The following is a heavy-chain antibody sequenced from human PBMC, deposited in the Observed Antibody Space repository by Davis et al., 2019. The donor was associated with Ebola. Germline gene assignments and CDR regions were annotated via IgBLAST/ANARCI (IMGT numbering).Heavy chain of an antibody. J-gene: IGHJ6*04. D-gene: IGHD5-18*01. V-gene: IGHV6-1*01. CDR1: GDSVSSAG. Sequence: HSQTLSLTCAISGDSVSSAGWNWIRQSPSRGLEWLGRTYYKSKWYNDYAVSVKSRITINPDTSKNQFSLHLNSVTPEDTAVYYCARGWLRGGMDVWGEGTTVTVSS. CDR3: ARGWLRGGMDV. CDR2: TYYKSKWYN.